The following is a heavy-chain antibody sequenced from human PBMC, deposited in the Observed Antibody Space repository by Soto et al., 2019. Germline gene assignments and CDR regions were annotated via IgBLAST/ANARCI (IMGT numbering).Heavy chain of an antibody. CDR2: IYYSGST. V-gene: IGHV4-31*03. CDR3: ARGVRH. D-gene: IGHD3-16*01. Sequence: QVQLQESGPGLVKPSQTLSLTCTVSGGSISSGGYYWRWIRQHPVKRLEWIGSIYYSGSTYYKLSLKSRVTISVETSKSQFCLKLRSVTAADTAVYYCARGVRHWGQRTMVTVSS. CDR1: GGSISSGGYY. J-gene: IGHJ4*02.